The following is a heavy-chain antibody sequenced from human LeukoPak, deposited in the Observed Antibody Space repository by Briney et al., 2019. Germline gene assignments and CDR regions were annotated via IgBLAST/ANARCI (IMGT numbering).Heavy chain of an antibody. Sequence: SVKVSCKASGGTFSIYAISWVRQAPGQGLEWMGGIIPIFGTANYAQKFQGRVTITADESTSTAYMELSSLRSEDTAVYYCARVGYGYLYRFDYWGQGTLVTVSS. CDR2: IIPIFGTA. J-gene: IGHJ4*02. CDR1: GGTFSIYA. D-gene: IGHD5-18*01. V-gene: IGHV1-69*13. CDR3: ARVGYGYLYRFDY.